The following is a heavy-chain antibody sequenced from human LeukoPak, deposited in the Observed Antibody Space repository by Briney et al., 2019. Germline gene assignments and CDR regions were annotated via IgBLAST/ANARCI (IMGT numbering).Heavy chain of an antibody. D-gene: IGHD3-3*01. CDR3: ARDRYDFWTGYYSDVEEDF. CDR1: GYTFTSYG. V-gene: IGHV1-18*01. J-gene: IGHJ4*02. CDR2: ISCNNGTT. Sequence: GASVKVSCKGSGYTFTSYGISWVRQAPGQGLEWMGWISCNNGTTHYGQKFQGRLSMTTDKSTGTIYMDLRSLRSDDTAMYYCARDRYDFWTGYYSDVEEDFWGQGTLVIVSS.